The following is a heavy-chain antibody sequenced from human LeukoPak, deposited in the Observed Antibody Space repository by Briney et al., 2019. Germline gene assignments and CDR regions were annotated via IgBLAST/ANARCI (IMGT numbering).Heavy chain of an antibody. Sequence: PSETLSLTCTVSGGSINRGSYYWSWIRQPAGKGLEWMGHFYTSGHTSYNPSLKSRVTISVDTSKNQFSLKMNSVTAADTAVYYCARGVHGYSYGYVPWELYSYMDVWGKGTTVSISS. D-gene: IGHD5-18*01. CDR2: FYTSGHT. CDR3: ARGVHGYSYGYVPWELYSYMDV. J-gene: IGHJ6*03. CDR1: GGSINRGSYY. V-gene: IGHV4-61*09.